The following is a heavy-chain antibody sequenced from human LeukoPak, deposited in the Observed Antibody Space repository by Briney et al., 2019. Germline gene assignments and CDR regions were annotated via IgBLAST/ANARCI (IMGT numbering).Heavy chain of an antibody. J-gene: IGHJ4*02. V-gene: IGHV3-53*01. Sequence: PGGSLRLSCAASGFTLSTNYLSWVRQAPGKGLEWVSVIYAGGAAYYADYVKGRFTISRDTSNNTLILQMHSLGVEDTAVYYCARSTSYHFDSWGQGTLVTVSS. CDR2: IYAGGAA. CDR3: ARSTSYHFDS. CDR1: GFTLSTNY. D-gene: IGHD2-2*01.